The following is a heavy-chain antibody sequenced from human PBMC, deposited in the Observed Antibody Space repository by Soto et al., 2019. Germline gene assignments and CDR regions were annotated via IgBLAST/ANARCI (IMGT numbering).Heavy chain of an antibody. Sequence: ASVKVSCKASGYPFTTYHLHWVRQAPGQGLEWMGIVYVTGTGTRSAQKFQGRLTMTRDRSTSTVYMELSSLRSEDTAVYYCARPEGYGSGSYYFDSWGQGALVTVSS. CDR3: ARPEGYGSGSYYFDS. J-gene: IGHJ4*02. V-gene: IGHV1-46*01. CDR2: VYVTGTGT. D-gene: IGHD3-10*01. CDR1: GYPFTTYH.